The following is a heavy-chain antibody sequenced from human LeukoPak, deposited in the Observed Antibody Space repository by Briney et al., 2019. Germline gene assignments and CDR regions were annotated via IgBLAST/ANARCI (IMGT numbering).Heavy chain of an antibody. CDR3: ARPIRGYDGFDI. Sequence: GGSLRLSCAASGFTISNYWMYWVRQAPGKGLVWVSRINGDGGSTNYADSVKGRFTISRDNAKNTLDLQMNSLRSEDTALYYCARPIRGYDGFDIWGQGTMVSVSS. D-gene: IGHD5-12*01. CDR2: INGDGGST. V-gene: IGHV3-74*01. J-gene: IGHJ3*02. CDR1: GFTISNYW.